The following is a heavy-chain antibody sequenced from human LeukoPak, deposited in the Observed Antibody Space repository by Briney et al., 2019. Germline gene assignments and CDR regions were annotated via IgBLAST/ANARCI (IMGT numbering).Heavy chain of an antibody. CDR2: INAGNGNT. J-gene: IGHJ6*02. CDR1: GYTFTSYA. Sequence: ASVKVSCKASGYTFTSYAMHWVRQAPGQRLEWMGWINAGNGNTKYSQKFQGRVTITADESTSTAYMELSSLRSEDTAVYYCAGEEDYGDCSLGYYGMDVWGQGTTVTVSS. V-gene: IGHV1-3*01. CDR3: AGEEDYGDCSLGYYGMDV. D-gene: IGHD2-21*02.